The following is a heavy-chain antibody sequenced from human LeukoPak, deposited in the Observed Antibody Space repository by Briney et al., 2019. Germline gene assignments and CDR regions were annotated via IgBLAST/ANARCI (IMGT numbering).Heavy chain of an antibody. CDR1: GGSISSYY. CDR3: ATQGMAYYDSSGLVDY. Sequence: PSETLSLTRTVSGGSISSYYWSWIRQPAGKGLEWIGRIYTSGSTNYNPSLKSRVTMSVDTSKNQFSLKLSSVTAADTAVYYCATQGMAYYDSSGLVDYWGQGTLVTVSS. V-gene: IGHV4-4*07. D-gene: IGHD3-22*01. J-gene: IGHJ4*02. CDR2: IYTSGST.